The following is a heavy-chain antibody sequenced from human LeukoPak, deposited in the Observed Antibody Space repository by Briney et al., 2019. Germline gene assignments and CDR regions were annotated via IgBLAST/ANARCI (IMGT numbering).Heavy chain of an antibody. J-gene: IGHJ3*02. V-gene: IGHV3-21*01. Sequence: GGSLRLSCAASGFTFSSYSMNWVRQAPGKGLEWVSSISSSSSYIYYADSVKGRFTISRDNAKNSLYLQMNSLRVEDTAVYYCASVLSSGWYIDAFDIWGQGTMVTVSS. CDR3: ASVLSSGWYIDAFDI. CDR2: ISSSSSYI. CDR1: GFTFSSYS. D-gene: IGHD6-19*01.